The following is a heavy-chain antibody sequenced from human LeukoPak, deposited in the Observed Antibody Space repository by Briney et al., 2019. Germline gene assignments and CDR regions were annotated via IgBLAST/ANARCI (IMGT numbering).Heavy chain of an antibody. V-gene: IGHV4-4*02. CDR1: GGSISSSTW. D-gene: IGHD3-10*01. CDR2: TYYSGST. J-gene: IGHJ3*02. Sequence: SETLSLTCAVSGGSISSSTWWTWVRQPPGKGLEWIGYTYYSGSTNYNPSLKSRVTISVDTSKNQFSLKLSSVTAADTAVYYCAKTYGSGSSFHIWGQGTMVTVSS. CDR3: AKTYGSGSSFHI.